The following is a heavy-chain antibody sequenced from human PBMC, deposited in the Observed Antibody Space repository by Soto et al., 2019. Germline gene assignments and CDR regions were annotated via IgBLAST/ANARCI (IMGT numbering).Heavy chain of an antibody. CDR3: ARLPGYWSGESCYY. D-gene: IGHD2-15*01. Sequence: SETLSLTCTVSGGSISSSSYYWGWIRQPPGKGLEWIGSIYYSGSTYYNLSLKSRVTISVDTSKNQFSLKLSSVTAADTAVYFCARLPGYWSGESCYYWGQGTLVT. V-gene: IGHV4-39*01. CDR2: IYYSGST. CDR1: GGSISSSSYY. J-gene: IGHJ4*02.